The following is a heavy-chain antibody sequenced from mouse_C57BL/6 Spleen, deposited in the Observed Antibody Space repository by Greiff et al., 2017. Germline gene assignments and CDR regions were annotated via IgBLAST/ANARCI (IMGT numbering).Heavy chain of an antibody. J-gene: IGHJ2*01. Sequence: QVQLQQPGTELVKPGASVKLSCKASGYTFTSYRMHWVKQRPGQGLEWIGNINPSNGGTNYNEKFKGKATLTVDKSSSTVYMELSRLTSEDSAVYDCARDSNYFDYWGQGTTLTVSS. CDR2: INPSNGGT. D-gene: IGHD2-5*01. CDR1: GYTFTSYR. V-gene: IGHV1-53*01. CDR3: ARDSNYFDY.